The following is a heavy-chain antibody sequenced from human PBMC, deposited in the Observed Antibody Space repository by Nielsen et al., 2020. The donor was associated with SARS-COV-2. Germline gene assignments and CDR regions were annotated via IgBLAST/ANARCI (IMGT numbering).Heavy chain of an antibody. V-gene: IGHV1-3*01. D-gene: IGHD3-22*01. CDR3: ARDRRTYYYDSSGYYYDY. CDR2: INAGNGNT. J-gene: IGHJ4*02. Sequence: WVRQAPGQRLGWMGWINAGNGNTKYSQKFQGRVTITRDTSASTAYMELSSLRSEDTAVYYCARDRRTYYYDSSGYYYDYWGQGTLVTVSS.